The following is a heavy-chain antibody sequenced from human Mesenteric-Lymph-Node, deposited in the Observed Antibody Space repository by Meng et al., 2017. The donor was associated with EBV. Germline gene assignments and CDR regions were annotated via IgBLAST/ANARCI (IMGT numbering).Heavy chain of an antibody. CDR3: VVGDSGYEPDY. CDR1: GYTFTGYY. J-gene: IGHJ4*02. Sequence: VQVVHAGAEVKKPGASVKVSCKASGYTFTGYYMHWLRQAPGQGLEWMGWIITYNGNTNYAQKLQGRVTMTTDTSTSTAYMELRSLRSDDSAVYYCVVGDSGYEPDYWGQGTLVTVSS. V-gene: IGHV1-18*04. D-gene: IGHD5-12*01. CDR2: IITYNGNT.